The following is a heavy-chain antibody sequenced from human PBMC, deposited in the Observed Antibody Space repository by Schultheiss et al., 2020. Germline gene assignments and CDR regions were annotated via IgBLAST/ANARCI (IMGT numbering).Heavy chain of an antibody. CDR3: ARDSYCSGGSCYSNWFDP. CDR2: ISSSSSTI. Sequence: GGSLRLSCAASGFTFSSYSMNWVRQAPGKGLEWVSYISSSSSTIYYADSVKGRFTISRDNAKNSLYLQMNSLRDEDTAVYYCARDSYCSGGSCYSNWFDPWGEGTRVT. D-gene: IGHD2-15*01. J-gene: IGHJ5*02. CDR1: GFTFSSYS. V-gene: IGHV3-48*02.